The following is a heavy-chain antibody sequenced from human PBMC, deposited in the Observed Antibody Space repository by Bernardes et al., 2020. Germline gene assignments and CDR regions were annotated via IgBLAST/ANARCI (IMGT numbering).Heavy chain of an antibody. J-gene: IGHJ3*02. D-gene: IGHD2-15*01. CDR2: FDPEDGET. V-gene: IGHV1-24*01. Sequence: ASVKVSCKVSGYTLTELSMHWVRRAPGKGLEWMGGFDPEDGETIYAQKFQGRVTMTEDTSTDTAYMELSSLRSEDTAVYYCATGYCSGGSCYSGKNAFDIWGQGTMVTVSS. CDR1: GYTLTELS. CDR3: ATGYCSGGSCYSGKNAFDI.